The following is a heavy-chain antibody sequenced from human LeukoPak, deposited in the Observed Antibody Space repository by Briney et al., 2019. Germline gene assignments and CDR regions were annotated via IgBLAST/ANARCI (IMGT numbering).Heavy chain of an antibody. J-gene: IGHJ4*02. V-gene: IGHV3-23*01. CDR2: ISASGGST. D-gene: IGHD5-18*01. CDR1: GFTFSSSA. Sequence: GGSLRLSCAASGFTFSSSAMSWVRQVPGKGLEWVSGISASGGSTYYADSVRGRFTISRDNSKNALYLQMNSLRAEDTAVYYCARGSGYSYGFPDYWGQGTLVTVSS. CDR3: ARGSGYSYGFPDY.